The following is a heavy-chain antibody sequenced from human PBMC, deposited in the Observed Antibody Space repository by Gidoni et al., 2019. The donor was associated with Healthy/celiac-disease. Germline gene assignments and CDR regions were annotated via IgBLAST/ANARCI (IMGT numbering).Heavy chain of an antibody. CDR3: ARGGGYCSSTSCPDYYYYYMDV. CDR2: IYYSGST. D-gene: IGHD2-2*01. Sequence: QVQLQESGPGLVKPSETLSLTCTVSGGSVSSGSYYWTWIRQPPGKGLEWIGYIYYSGSTNYNPSLKSRVTISVDTSKNQFSLKLSSVTAADTAVYYCARGGGYCSSTSCPDYYYYYMDVWGKGTTVTVSS. CDR1: GGSVSSGSYY. J-gene: IGHJ6*03. V-gene: IGHV4-61*01.